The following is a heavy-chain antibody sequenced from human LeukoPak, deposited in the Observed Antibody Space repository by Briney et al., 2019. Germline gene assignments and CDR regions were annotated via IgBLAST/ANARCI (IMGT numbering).Heavy chain of an antibody. CDR3: AREVPSCCYCYYMDV. D-gene: IGHD2-2*01. V-gene: IGHV1-69*05. CDR2: IIPIFGTA. J-gene: IGHJ6*03. Sequence: SVKVSCMASGGTFISYAISWVGQAPGQGLEWMGGIIPIFGTANYAQKFQGRVTITTDESTSTAYMELSSLRSEDTAVYYCAREVPSCCYCYYMDVWGKGTTVTVSS. CDR1: GGTFISYA.